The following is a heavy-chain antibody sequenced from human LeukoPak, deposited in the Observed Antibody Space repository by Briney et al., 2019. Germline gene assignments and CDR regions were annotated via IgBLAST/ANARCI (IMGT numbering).Heavy chain of an antibody. CDR1: GYTFTSYA. D-gene: IGHD2-2*01. CDR3: ARLDCSSTSCYEHGMDV. Sequence: ASVKVSCKASGYTFTSYAMNWVRQAPGQGLEWMGWINTNAGNPTYAQGFTGRFVFSLDTSVSTAYLQICSLKAEDTAVYYCARLDCSSTSCYEHGMDVWGQGTTVTVCS. J-gene: IGHJ6*01. V-gene: IGHV7-4-1*01. CDR2: INTNAGNP.